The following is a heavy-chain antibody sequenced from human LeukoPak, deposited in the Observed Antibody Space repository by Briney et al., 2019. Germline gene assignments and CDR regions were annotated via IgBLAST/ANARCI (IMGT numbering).Heavy chain of an antibody. J-gene: IGHJ4*02. Sequence: SETLSLTCAVYGGSFSGYYWSWIRQPPGKGLEWIGEINHSGSTNYNPSLKSRVTISVDTSKNQFSLKLSSVTAADTAVYYCARSRYDFWSGYYPYFDYWGQGTLVTVSS. CDR3: ARSRYDFWSGYYPYFDY. CDR2: INHSGST. V-gene: IGHV4-34*01. D-gene: IGHD3-3*01. CDR1: GGSFSGYY.